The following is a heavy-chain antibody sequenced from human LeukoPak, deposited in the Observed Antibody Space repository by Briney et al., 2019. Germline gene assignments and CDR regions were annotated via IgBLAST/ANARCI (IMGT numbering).Heavy chain of an antibody. CDR3: ARAERRRHNDAFDI. CDR1: GFTFSSYS. CDR2: ISSSSSYI. J-gene: IGHJ3*02. Sequence: PGGSLRLSCAASGFTFSSYSMNWVRQAPGKGLEWVSSISSSSSYIYYADSVKGRFTISRDNAKNSLYLQMNSLRAEDTAVYYCARAERRRHNDAFDIWGQGTMVTVSS. D-gene: IGHD1-1*01. V-gene: IGHV3-21*01.